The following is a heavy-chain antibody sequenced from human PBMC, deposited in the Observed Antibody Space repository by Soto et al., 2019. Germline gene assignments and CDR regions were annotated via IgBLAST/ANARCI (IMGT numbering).Heavy chain of an antibody. CDR3: ARDNYPVDIVAADY. J-gene: IGHJ4*02. Sequence: QVQLVESGGGVVQPGRSLRLSCAASGFTFSSYAMHWVRQAPGKGLEWVAVISYDGSNKYYADSVKGRFTISRDNSKNTLYLQMNSLRAEDTAVYYFARDNYPVDIVAADYWGQGTLVTVSS. CDR1: GFTFSSYA. V-gene: IGHV3-30-3*01. D-gene: IGHD5-12*01. CDR2: ISYDGSNK.